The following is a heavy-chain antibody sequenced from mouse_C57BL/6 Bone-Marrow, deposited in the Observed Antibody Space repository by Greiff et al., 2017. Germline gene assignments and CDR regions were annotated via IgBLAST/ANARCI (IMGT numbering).Heavy chain of an antibody. CDR3: ARATIMVTSGRFAY. V-gene: IGHV1-81*01. CDR2: IYPTFGNT. Sequence: QVQLQQSGAELARPGASVKLSCKASGYTFTSYGISWVKQRTGQGLEWIGEIYPTFGNTYYNQKFKGKAKLTADKSSSTAYMELRSLTSEDSAVYFCARATIMVTSGRFAYWGRGTLVTVSA. CDR1: GYTFTSYG. D-gene: IGHD2-3*01. J-gene: IGHJ3*01.